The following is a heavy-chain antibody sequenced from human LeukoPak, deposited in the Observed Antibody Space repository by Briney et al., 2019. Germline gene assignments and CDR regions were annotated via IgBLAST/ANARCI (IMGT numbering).Heavy chain of an antibody. Sequence: PSETLSLTCTVSGGSISSGSYYWSWIRQPAGKGLEWIGRIYTSGSTNYNPSLKSRVTISVDTSKNQFSLKLSSVTAADTAVYYCARQRRGATTDYWGQGTLVTVSS. CDR2: IYTSGST. D-gene: IGHD1-26*01. V-gene: IGHV4-61*02. CDR3: ARQRRGATTDY. CDR1: GGSISSGSYY. J-gene: IGHJ4*02.